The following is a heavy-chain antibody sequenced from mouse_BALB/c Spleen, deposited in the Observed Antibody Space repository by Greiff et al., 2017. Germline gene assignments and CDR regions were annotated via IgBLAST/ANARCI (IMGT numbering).Heavy chain of an antibody. J-gene: IGHJ1*01. D-gene: IGHD1-2*01. CDR3: ARERTSYGSHWYFDV. V-gene: IGHV1S137*01. CDR2: ISTYYGDA. Sequence: QVQLKQSGAELVRPGVSVKISCKGSGYTFTDYAMHWVKQSHAKSLEWIGVISTYYGDASYNQKFKGKTTMTVDKSSSTAYMELARLTSEDSAIYYCARERTSYGSHWYFDVWGAGTTVTVSS. CDR1: GYTFTDYA.